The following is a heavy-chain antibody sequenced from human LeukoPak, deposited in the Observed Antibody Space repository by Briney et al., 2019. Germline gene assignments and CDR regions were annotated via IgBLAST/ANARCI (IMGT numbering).Heavy chain of an antibody. CDR3: AKGQNYYDGSGYYSTDY. Sequence: WGSLRLSCAASGFTFSSYGMHWVRQAPGKGLEWVAVISSDGVNKYSADSVKGRFTISRDNSKNTLYLQMNSLRAEDTAVYYCAKGQNYYDGSGYYSTDYWGQGTPVTVSS. D-gene: IGHD3-22*01. CDR1: GFTFSSYG. J-gene: IGHJ4*02. CDR2: ISSDGVNK. V-gene: IGHV3-30*18.